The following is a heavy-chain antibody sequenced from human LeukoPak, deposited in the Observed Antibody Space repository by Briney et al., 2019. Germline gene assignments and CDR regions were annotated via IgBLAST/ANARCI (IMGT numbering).Heavy chain of an antibody. CDR3: ANGLGRWNYYYMDV. Sequence: GSLRLSCATSGFDFSRSDMHWVRQVAGKGLEWVSGIGTAYDTFYPDSVKGRFTISRENGKNSVYLQMNSLRAEDTAVYYRANGLGRWNYYYMDVWGKGTTVTVSS. CDR1: GFDFSRSD. J-gene: IGHJ6*03. CDR2: IGTAYDT. V-gene: IGHV3-13*01. D-gene: IGHD4-23*01.